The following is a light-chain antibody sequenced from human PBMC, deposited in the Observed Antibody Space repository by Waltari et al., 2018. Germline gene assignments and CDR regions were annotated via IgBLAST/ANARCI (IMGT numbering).Light chain of an antibody. Sequence: DIQMTQSPSSLSASVGARVTITCRASQSISRNLNWYQQKAGKAPKLLIYAASTLQRGVPSRFSGSGSGTDFTLTISNLQPEDFATYFCQQSYTTVYTFGQGTKLEIK. CDR2: AAS. CDR1: QSISRN. J-gene: IGKJ2*01. V-gene: IGKV1-39*01. CDR3: QQSYTTVYT.